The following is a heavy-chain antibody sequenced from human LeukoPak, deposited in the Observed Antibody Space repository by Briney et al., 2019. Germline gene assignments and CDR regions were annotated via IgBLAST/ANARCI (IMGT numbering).Heavy chain of an antibody. J-gene: IGHJ5*02. CDR1: GGSISTYS. V-gene: IGHV4-4*07. CDR2: IYTSGST. D-gene: IGHD6-13*01. CDR3: ARAHESPSAAGNWFDP. Sequence: PSKTLSLTCTVSGGSISTYSWNWIRQPAGKGLEWIGRIYTSGSTNYNPSLKSRVTISVDTSKNQFSLKLSSVTAADTAVYYCARAHESPSAAGNWFDPWGQGTLVTVSS.